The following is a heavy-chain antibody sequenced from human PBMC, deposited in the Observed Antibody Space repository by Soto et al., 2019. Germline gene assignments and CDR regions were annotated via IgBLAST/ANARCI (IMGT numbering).Heavy chain of an antibody. D-gene: IGHD2-8*01. V-gene: IGHV4-34*01. J-gene: IGHJ4*02. CDR2: INHRGST. Sequence: PSETLSLTCAVYGGSFSGYYWSWIRQPPGKGLEWIGEINHRGSTNYNPALKSRVTISVDTSKNQFSLNLNSVTAADTAVYYCARTGMELVYGTRSNYHFDYSGKGTRVTVSS. CDR3: ARTGMELVYGTRSNYHFDY. CDR1: GGSFSGYY.